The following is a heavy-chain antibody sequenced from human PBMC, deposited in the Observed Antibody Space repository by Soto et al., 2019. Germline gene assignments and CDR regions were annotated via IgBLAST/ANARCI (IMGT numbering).Heavy chain of an antibody. Sequence: QVQLQESGPGLVKPSQTLSLTCSVSGGSISSGAYYWSWIRQVPGKGLEWIGFISYSGSTSYNPSLKSRVTISVDTSKNQFSLKLNSVTAADTAVYFCARGVLVWGQGTVVTVSS. CDR3: ARGVLV. CDR2: ISYSGST. CDR1: GGSISSGAYY. D-gene: IGHD3-16*01. V-gene: IGHV4-31*03. J-gene: IGHJ4*02.